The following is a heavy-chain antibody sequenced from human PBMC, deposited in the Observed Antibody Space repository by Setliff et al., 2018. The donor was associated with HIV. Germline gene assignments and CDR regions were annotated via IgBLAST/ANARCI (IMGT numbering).Heavy chain of an antibody. CDR1: GGSISSRNFY. D-gene: IGHD1-26*01. V-gene: IGHV4-39*07. CDR3: AREVRWELPQGFDH. J-gene: IGHJ4*02. CDR2: IAYTGSG. Sequence: SETLSLTCTVSGGSISSRNFYWGWIRQPPGKGLEWIGSIAYTGSGYYNSSLKSRVTISVDTSRNECSLKLTSVTAADTAVYYCAREVRWELPQGFDHWGQGSQVAVSS.